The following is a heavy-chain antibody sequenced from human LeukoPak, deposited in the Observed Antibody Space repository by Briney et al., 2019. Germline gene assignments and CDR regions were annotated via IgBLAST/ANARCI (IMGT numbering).Heavy chain of an antibody. J-gene: IGHJ4*02. Sequence: GGPLRLSCAASGFTFSSYSMNWVRQAPGKGLEWVSSISSSSSYIYYADSVKGRFTISRDNAKNSLYLQMNSLRAEDTAVYYCARTIAAAGNFDYWGQGTLVTVSS. CDR3: ARTIAAAGNFDY. CDR1: GFTFSSYS. CDR2: ISSSSSYI. V-gene: IGHV3-21*01. D-gene: IGHD6-13*01.